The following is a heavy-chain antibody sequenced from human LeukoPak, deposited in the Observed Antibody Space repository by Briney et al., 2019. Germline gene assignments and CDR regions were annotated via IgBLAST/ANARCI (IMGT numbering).Heavy chain of an antibody. J-gene: IGHJ4*02. Sequence: PSQTLSLTCAISGDSVSSNIAAWNWFRQSPSRGLEWLGRTYYRSKWTFEYAVSVRGRISFNADTSKNEFSMHLTSVTPEDTALYYCARDLSAGAGYWGQGILVTVSS. CDR2: TYYRSKWTF. D-gene: IGHD6-13*01. V-gene: IGHV6-1*01. CDR3: ARDLSAGAGY. CDR1: GDSVSSNIAA.